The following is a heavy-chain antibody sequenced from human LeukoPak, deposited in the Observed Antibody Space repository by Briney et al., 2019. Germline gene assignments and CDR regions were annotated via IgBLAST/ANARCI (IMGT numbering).Heavy chain of an antibody. V-gene: IGHV3-23*01. CDR1: GFTFSSYA. CDR2: ISGSGGST. D-gene: IGHD3-3*01. J-gene: IGHJ4*02. Sequence: GGSLRLSCAASGFTFSSYAMSWVRQAPGKGLEWVSAISGSGGSTYYADSVKGRFTISRDNSKNTLYLQMNSLRAEDTAVYYCAKGGLRFLERLLLGHFDYWGQGTLVTVSS. CDR3: AKGGLRFLERLLLGHFDY.